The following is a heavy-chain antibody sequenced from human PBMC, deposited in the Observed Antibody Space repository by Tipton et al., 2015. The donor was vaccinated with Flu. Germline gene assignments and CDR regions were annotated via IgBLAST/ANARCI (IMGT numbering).Heavy chain of an antibody. CDR1: GYSFTSYW. Sequence: VQLVQSGAEVKKPGESLKISCKGSGYSFTSYWIGWVRQMPGKGLEWMGIIYPGDSDTRYSPSFQGQVTISADKSISTAYLQWSSLKASGPAMYYCARRLYSSSSGGWFDPWGQGTLVTVSS. CDR2: IYPGDSDT. CDR3: ARRLYSSSSGGWFDP. D-gene: IGHD6-6*01. J-gene: IGHJ5*02. V-gene: IGHV5-51*01.